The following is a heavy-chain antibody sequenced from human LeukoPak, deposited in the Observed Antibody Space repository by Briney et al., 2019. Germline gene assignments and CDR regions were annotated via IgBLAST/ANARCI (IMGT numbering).Heavy chain of an antibody. CDR2: ISAFNGNT. Sequence: ASVKVSCKASGYTFTSYGISWVRQAPGQGLEWMGWISAFNGNTNYAQKLQGRVTMTTDTSTSTAYMELRSLRSDDTAVYYCARDYCSSTSCLFDYWGQGTLVTVSS. V-gene: IGHV1-18*01. D-gene: IGHD2-2*01. CDR3: ARDYCSSTSCLFDY. J-gene: IGHJ4*02. CDR1: GYTFTSYG.